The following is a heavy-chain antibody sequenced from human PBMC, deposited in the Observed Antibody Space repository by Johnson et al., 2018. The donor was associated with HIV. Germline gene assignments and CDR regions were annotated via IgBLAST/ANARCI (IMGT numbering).Heavy chain of an antibody. D-gene: IGHD6-19*01. CDR3: ARGKKQWLDEDAFDI. Sequence: VQLVESGGCLVQPGGSLRLSCAASGFTFSSYWMHWVRQAPGKGLVWVSRINSDGSSTSYADSVKGRFTISRDNAKNTLYLQMNSLRAEDTAVYYCARGKKQWLDEDAFDIWGQGTMVTVSS. CDR2: INSDGSST. J-gene: IGHJ3*02. CDR1: GFTFSSYW. V-gene: IGHV3-74*01.